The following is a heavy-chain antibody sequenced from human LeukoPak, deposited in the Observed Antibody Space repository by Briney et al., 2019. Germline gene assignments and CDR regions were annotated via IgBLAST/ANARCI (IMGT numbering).Heavy chain of an antibody. CDR3: ARERSGSYPTSGGV. D-gene: IGHD1-26*01. V-gene: IGHV1-46*01. CDR2: INPSGGST. CDR1: GYTFTSYY. Sequence: ASVKVSCKASGYTFTSYYMHWVRQAPGQGLEWMGIINPSGGSTSYAQKFQGRVTITADKYTSTAYMELSSLRSEDTAVYYCARERSGSYPTSGGVWGQGTMVTVSS. J-gene: IGHJ3*01.